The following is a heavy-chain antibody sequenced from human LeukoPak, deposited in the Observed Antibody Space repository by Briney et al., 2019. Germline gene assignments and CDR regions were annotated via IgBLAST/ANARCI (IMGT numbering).Heavy chain of an antibody. V-gene: IGHV3-30*03. CDR2: ISYDGSNK. CDR1: GFTFSSYG. CDR3: ARGGGLDV. J-gene: IGHJ6*02. Sequence: PGGSLRLSRAASGFTFSSYGMHWVRQAPGKGLEWVAVISYDGSNKYYADSVKGRFTISRDNSKNTLYLQMNSLRAEDTAVYYCARGGGLDVWGQGATVTVSS. D-gene: IGHD3-16*01.